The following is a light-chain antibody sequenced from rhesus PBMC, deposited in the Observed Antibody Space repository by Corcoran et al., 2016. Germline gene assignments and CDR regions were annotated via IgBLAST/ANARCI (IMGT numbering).Light chain of an antibody. CDR2: GAS. CDR1: QSVSSY. J-gene: IGKJ4*01. V-gene: IGKV3S9*01. Sequence: EIVMTQSPATLSLSPGERATLSCRASQSVSSYVAWYQQTPEQAPRLLFYGASSRAPGIPDRLRGSGSGTELTLIISSLEPEDVGVYYCQQYNNCNRLTFGGGTKVEIK. CDR3: QQYNNCNRLT.